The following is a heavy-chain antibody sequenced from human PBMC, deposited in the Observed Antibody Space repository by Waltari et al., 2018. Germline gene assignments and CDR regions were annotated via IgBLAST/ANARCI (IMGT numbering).Heavy chain of an antibody. J-gene: IGHJ5*02. V-gene: IGHV1-18*01. CDR2: INTNNGNT. CDR1: GYACDTYG. Sequence: QAQLVQSGPEVKTPGASVKVSCKTSGYACDTYGLTWVRQAPGQGLEWMGWINTNNGNTKLAQKFQDRVTMTRDTSTSTAYMELRSLRSDDTAVYYCARKGCVGDCHLFDPWGQGTLVTVSS. D-gene: IGHD2-21*02. CDR3: ARKGCVGDCHLFDP.